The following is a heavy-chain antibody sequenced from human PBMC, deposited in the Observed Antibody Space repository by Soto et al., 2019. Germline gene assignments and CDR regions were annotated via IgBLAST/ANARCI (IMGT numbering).Heavy chain of an antibody. J-gene: IGHJ4*02. D-gene: IGHD2-15*01. CDR2: IIPIFGTA. V-gene: IGHV1-69*05. Sequence: QVQLVQSGAEVKKPGSSVKVSCKASGGTFSSYAISWVRQAPGQGLEWMGGIIPIFGTANYAQKFQGRVKITTDESTSTAYMEQSSLRSEDTAVYYCTRESRYCSGGSCYFLPGIDYWGQGTLVTVSS. CDR3: TRESRYCSGGSCYFLPGIDY. CDR1: GGTFSSYA.